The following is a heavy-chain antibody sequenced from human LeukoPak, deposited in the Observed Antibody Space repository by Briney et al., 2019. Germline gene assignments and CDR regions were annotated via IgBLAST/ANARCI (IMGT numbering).Heavy chain of an antibody. D-gene: IGHD3-22*01. J-gene: IGHJ4*02. V-gene: IGHV3-23*01. CDR3: AKDTYYYDSSGYDLFDY. CDR1: GFTFSSYA. Sequence: GRSLRLSCAASGFTFSSYAMSWVRQAPGKGLEWVSAISGSGGSTYYADSVKGRFTISRDNSKNTLYLQMNSLRAEDTAVYYCAKDTYYYDSSGYDLFDYWGQGTLVTVSS. CDR2: ISGSGGST.